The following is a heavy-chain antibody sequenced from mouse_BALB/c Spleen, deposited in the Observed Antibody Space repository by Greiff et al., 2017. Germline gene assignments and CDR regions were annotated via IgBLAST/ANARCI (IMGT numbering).Heavy chain of an antibody. D-gene: IGHD2-3*01. J-gene: IGHJ2*01. CDR2: IWAGGST. V-gene: IGHV2-9*02. Sequence: QVQLKQSGPGLVAPSQSLSITCNVSGFSLTSYGVHWVRQPPGKGLEWLGVIWAGGSTNYNSALMSRLSISKDNSKSQVFLKMNSLQTDDTAMYYCARDDGYYYLDYWGQGTTLTVSS. CDR1: GFSLTSYG. CDR3: ARDDGYYYLDY.